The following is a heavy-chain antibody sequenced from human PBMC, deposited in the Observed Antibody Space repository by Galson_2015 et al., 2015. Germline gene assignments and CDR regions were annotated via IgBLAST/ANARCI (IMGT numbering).Heavy chain of an antibody. D-gene: IGHD1-1*01. CDR3: AKARDNWNDYSFDN. CDR1: GVPLDNFG. Sequence: SLRLSCAVSGVPLDNFGMSWVRQAPGGGLEWVSALRAGNAYYADSVKGRFFVSRDISQSTISLQMSRLSVDDTATYYCAKARDNWNDYSFDNWGPGTVVIVSS. V-gene: IGHV3-23*01. J-gene: IGHJ3*02. CDR2: LRAGNA.